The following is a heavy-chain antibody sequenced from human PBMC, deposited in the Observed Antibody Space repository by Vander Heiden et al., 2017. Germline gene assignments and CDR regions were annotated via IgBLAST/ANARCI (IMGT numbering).Heavy chain of an antibody. D-gene: IGHD3-10*01. CDR1: GYTFTGYY. J-gene: IGHJ5*02. CDR2: INPNSGGT. Sequence: QVQLVQSGAEVKKPGASVKVSCKASGYTFTGYYMHWVRQAPGQGLEWMGWINPNSGGTNYAQKGQGRVTMTRDTSISTADMERSRMRSEETAVYYCAIESITRGRGVNWFDPWCQGTMVTVSS. V-gene: IGHV1-2*02. CDR3: AIESITRGRGVNWFDP.